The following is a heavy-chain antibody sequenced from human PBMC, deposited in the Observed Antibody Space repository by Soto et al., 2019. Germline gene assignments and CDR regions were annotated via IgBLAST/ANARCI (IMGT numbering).Heavy chain of an antibody. J-gene: IGHJ5*02. CDR1: GGSFSTYY. D-gene: IGHD6-13*01. CDR3: ARVKGVAAAGNWLDP. V-gene: IGHV4-34*01. CDR2: INHSGST. Sequence: SETLSLTCAVYGGSFSTYYWSWIRQPPGKGLEWIGEINHSGSTNYNPSLKSRVTISVDTSKNQFSLKLSSVTAADTAVYYCARVKGVAAAGNWLDPWGQGTLVTVSS.